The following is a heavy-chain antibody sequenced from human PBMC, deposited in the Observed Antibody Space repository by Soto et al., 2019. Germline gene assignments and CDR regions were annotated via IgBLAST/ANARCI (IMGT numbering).Heavy chain of an antibody. V-gene: IGHV1-69*01. CDR1: GGTFSSYA. CDR2: IIPIFGTA. Sequence: QVQLVQSGAEVKKPGSSVKVSCKASGGTFSSYAISWVRQAPGQGLEGMGGIIPIFGTANYAQKFQGRVTITADESTSTAYMELSSLRSEDTAVYYCARASARFLEWLLFDYWGQGTLVTVSS. CDR3: ARASARFLEWLLFDY. J-gene: IGHJ4*02. D-gene: IGHD3-3*01.